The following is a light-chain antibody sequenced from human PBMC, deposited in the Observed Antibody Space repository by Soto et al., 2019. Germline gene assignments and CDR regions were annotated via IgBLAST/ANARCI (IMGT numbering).Light chain of an antibody. J-gene: IGLJ2*01. CDR2: EVS. CDR1: SSDIGGYKY. V-gene: IGLV2-14*01. CDR3: SSYTSSSTVV. Sequence: QSALTQPASVSGSPGQSITISCTGTSSDIGGYKYVSWYQQHPGKAPKLMIYEVSTRPSGVSNRFSGSKSGNTASLTISGLQAEDEADYYCSSYTSSSTVVFGGGTQLTVL.